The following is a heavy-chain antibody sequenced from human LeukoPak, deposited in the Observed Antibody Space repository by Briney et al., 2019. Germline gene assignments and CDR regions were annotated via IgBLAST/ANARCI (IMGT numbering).Heavy chain of an antibody. V-gene: IGHV3-23*01. CDR1: GFTFSSYA. J-gene: IGHJ4*02. Sequence: GGSLRLSCAASGFTFSSYAMSWVRQAPGKGLEWVSAISGSGGSTYYADSVKGRFTISRDNSKNTLYLQMNSLRAEDTAVYYCASDMDTAMVHDSLFDYWGQGTLVTVSS. CDR2: ISGSGGST. CDR3: ASDMDTAMVHDSLFDY. D-gene: IGHD5-18*01.